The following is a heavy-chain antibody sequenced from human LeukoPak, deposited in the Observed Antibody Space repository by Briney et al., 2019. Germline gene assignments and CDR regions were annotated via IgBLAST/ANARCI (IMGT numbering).Heavy chain of an antibody. CDR3: SRGSGWLSVY. CDR2: ISGGTT. Sequence: PGRSLRLSCTASGFTFGDYLMSWFRQAPGKGLEWIGFISGGTTEYVASVKGRFTISRDDSTSIAYLQMNSLTTEDTAVYYCSRGSGWLSVYWGQGTLVTVSS. CDR1: GFTFGDYL. D-gene: IGHD6-19*01. V-gene: IGHV3-49*03. J-gene: IGHJ4*02.